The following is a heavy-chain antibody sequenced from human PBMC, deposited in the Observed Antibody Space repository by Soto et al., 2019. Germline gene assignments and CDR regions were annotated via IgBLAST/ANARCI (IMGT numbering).Heavy chain of an antibody. CDR3: ARAEQYCGGDCYANWFDP. V-gene: IGHV1-69*02. Sequence: SVKVSCKASGGTFSSYTISWVRQAPGQGLEWMGRIIPILGIANYAQKFQGRVTITADKSTSTAYMELSSLRSEDTAVYYCARAEQYCGGDCYANWFDPWGQGTLVTVSS. J-gene: IGHJ5*02. D-gene: IGHD2-21*02. CDR2: IIPILGIA. CDR1: GGTFSSYT.